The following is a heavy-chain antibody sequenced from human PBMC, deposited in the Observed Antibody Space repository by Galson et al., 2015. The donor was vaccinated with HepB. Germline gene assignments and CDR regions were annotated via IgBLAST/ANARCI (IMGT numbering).Heavy chain of an antibody. CDR1: GFTFSSYG. Sequence: SLRLSCAASGFTFSSYGMHWVRQAPGKGLEWVAVIWYDGSNKYYADSVKGRFTISRDNSKNTLYLQMNSLRAEDTAVYYCASTASYYYDSSGYDYWGQGTLVTVSS. CDR2: IWYDGSNK. CDR3: ASTASYYYDSSGYDY. J-gene: IGHJ4*02. V-gene: IGHV3-33*01. D-gene: IGHD3-22*01.